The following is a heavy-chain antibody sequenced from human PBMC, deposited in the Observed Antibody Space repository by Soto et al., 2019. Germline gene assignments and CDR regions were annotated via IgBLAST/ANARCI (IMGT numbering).Heavy chain of an antibody. J-gene: IGHJ4*02. Sequence: QVQLVQSGAEVKKPGSSVKVSCKASGGTFSSYAISWVRQAPGQGLEWMGGIIPIFGTANYAQKFQGRVTSTADESTSTGYMELSSLRSEDTAVYYCARDTVDYDYVWGSYRHSSSFDYWGQGTLVTVSS. V-gene: IGHV1-69*12. CDR3: ARDTVDYDYVWGSYRHSSSFDY. CDR1: GGTFSSYA. D-gene: IGHD3-16*02. CDR2: IIPIFGTA.